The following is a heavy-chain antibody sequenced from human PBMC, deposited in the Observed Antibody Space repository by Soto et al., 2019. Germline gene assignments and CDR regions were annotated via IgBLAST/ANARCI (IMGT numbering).Heavy chain of an antibody. D-gene: IGHD6-13*01. J-gene: IGHJ4*02. V-gene: IGHV3-30*18. Sequence: QVQLVESGGGVVQPGRSLRLSCAASGFTFSSYGMHWVRQAPGKGLEWVAVISYDGSNKYYADSVKGRFTISRDNSTNTLYLKMNSLRAEDTAVYYCAKELGIAAELDYWGQGTLVTVSS. CDR1: GFTFSSYG. CDR2: ISYDGSNK. CDR3: AKELGIAAELDY.